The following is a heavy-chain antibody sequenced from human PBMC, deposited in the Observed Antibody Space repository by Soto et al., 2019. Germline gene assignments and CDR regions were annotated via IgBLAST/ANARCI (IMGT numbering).Heavy chain of an antibody. CDR2: ISAYNGNT. V-gene: IGHV1-18*01. CDR1: GYTFTSYG. J-gene: IGHJ5*02. CDR3: ARDPLLYDILPGYTNWFDP. Sequence: ASVKVSCKASGYTFTSYGISWVRQAPGQGLEWMGWISAYNGNTNYAQKLQGRVTMTTDTSTSTAYMELRSLRSDDTAVYYCARDPLLYDILPGYTNWFDPWGQGTLVTVS. D-gene: IGHD3-9*01.